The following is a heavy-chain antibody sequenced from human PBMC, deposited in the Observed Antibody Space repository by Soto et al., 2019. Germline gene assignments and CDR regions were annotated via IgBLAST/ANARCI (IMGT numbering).Heavy chain of an antibody. D-gene: IGHD2-15*01. CDR2: INPSGGST. Sequence: GASVKVSCKASGYTFTSYYMHWVRQAPGQGLEWMGIINPSGGSTSYAQKFQGRVTMTRDTSTSTVYMELSSLRSEDTAVYYCARLPAYCSGGSCTNDYWGQGTLVTVSS. V-gene: IGHV1-46*03. CDR1: GYTFTSYY. CDR3: ARLPAYCSGGSCTNDY. J-gene: IGHJ4*02.